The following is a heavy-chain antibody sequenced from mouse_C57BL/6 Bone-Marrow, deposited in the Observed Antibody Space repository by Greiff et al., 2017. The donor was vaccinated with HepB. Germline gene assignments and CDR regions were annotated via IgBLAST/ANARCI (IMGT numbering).Heavy chain of an antibody. D-gene: IGHD3-2*02. CDR1: GFTFSNYW. J-gene: IGHJ1*03. CDR3: TERTAQATFPGYFDV. CDR2: IRLKSDNYAT. V-gene: IGHV6-3*01. Sequence: EVKVEESGGGLVQPGGSMKLSCVASGFTFSNYWMNWVRQSPEKGLEWVAQIRLKSDNYATHYAESVKGRFTISRDDSKSSVYLQMNNLRAEDTGIYYCTERTAQATFPGYFDVWGTGTTVTVSS.